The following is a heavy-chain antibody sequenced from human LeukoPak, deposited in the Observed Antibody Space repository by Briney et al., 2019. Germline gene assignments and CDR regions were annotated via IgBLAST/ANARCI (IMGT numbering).Heavy chain of an antibody. V-gene: IGHV3-23*01. D-gene: IGHD6-19*01. Sequence: GGSLRLSCAASGFTFSSYAMSWVRQAPGKGLEWVSAISGSGGSTYYADSVKGRFTISRDNPKNTLYLQMNSLRAEDTAVYYCAKDRSSGWYSGYFDYWGQGTLVTVSS. CDR2: ISGSGGST. CDR1: GFTFSSYA. J-gene: IGHJ4*02. CDR3: AKDRSSGWYSGYFDY.